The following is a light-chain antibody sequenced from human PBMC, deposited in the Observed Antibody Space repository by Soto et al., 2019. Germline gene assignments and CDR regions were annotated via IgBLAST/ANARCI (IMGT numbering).Light chain of an antibody. CDR1: SSDVGGYNY. CDR2: DVS. Sequence: VLTQPASVSGSPGQSIAISCTGTSSDVGGYNYVSWYQLHPDKAPKLMIYDVSNRPSGVSNRFSGSKSGNTASLTISGLQAEDEADYYCSSYTSSSTRVFVTGTKVTVL. J-gene: IGLJ1*01. V-gene: IGLV2-14*01. CDR3: SSYTSSSTRV.